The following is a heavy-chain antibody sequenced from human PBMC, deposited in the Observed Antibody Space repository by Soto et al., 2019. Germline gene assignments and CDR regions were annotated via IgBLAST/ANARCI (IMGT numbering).Heavy chain of an antibody. CDR2: ISYDGSNK. J-gene: IGHJ6*02. CDR3: AKPLEPSDYYGMDV. Sequence: XPGKGLEWVAVISYDGSNKYYADSVKGRFTISRDNSKNTLYLQMNSLRAEDTAVYYCAKPLEPSDYYGMDVWGQGTTVTVSS. V-gene: IGHV3-30*18.